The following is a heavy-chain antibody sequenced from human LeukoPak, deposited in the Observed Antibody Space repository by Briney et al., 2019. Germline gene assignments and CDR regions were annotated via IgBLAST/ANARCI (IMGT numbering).Heavy chain of an antibody. CDR1: GFTFSNAW. J-gene: IGHJ4*02. D-gene: IGHD5-18*01. V-gene: IGHV3-15*01. Sequence: GGSLRLSCAASGFTFSNAWMSWVRQAPGKGLEWVGRIKSKTDGGTTDYAAPVKGRFTISRDDSKNTLYLQMNSLRAEDTAVYYCAKEDTVRDFDYRGQGSLVTVSS. CDR3: AKEDTVRDFDY. CDR2: IKSKTDGGTT.